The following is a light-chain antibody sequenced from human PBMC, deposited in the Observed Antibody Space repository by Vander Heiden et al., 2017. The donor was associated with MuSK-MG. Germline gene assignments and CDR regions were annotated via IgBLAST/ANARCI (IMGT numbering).Light chain of an antibody. Sequence: DIQLTQSPSSLSASVGDRVTITSRASHSISSYVSWYQQQPGKAPQLLIYAASSLQSGVPSKFSSSGSGTDFTLTISSLQPEYFATYYCQQSYSTPQTFGQGTKLEIK. CDR3: QQSYSTPQT. V-gene: IGKV1-39*01. CDR2: AAS. J-gene: IGKJ2*01. CDR1: HSISSY.